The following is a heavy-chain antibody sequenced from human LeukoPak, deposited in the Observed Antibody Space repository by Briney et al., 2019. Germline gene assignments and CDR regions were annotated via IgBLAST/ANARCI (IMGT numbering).Heavy chain of an antibody. D-gene: IGHD3-22*01. Sequence: GSLRLSCAASGFTFSTYWMGWVRQAPGKGLEWVAKIKPDGSEKDHVDSVKGRFTISRDNAKNSLYLQLNSLRAEDTAVYYCARDLFISSGPGAFDIWGQGTMVTVSS. CDR2: IKPDGSEK. V-gene: IGHV3-7*01. CDR1: GFTFSTYW. CDR3: ARDLFISSGPGAFDI. J-gene: IGHJ3*02.